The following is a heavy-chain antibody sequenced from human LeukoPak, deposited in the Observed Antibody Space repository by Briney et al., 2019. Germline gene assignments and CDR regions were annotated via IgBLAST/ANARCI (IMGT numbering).Heavy chain of an antibody. V-gene: IGHV4-4*02. CDR2: IYHSGST. CDR3: ARGDDSSGYRGAFDI. D-gene: IGHD3-22*01. CDR1: GGSISSSNW. Sequence: PSETLSLTCAVSGGSISSSNWWSWVRQPPGKGLEWIGEIYHSGSTNYNPSLKSRVTISVDKSKNQFSLKLSSVTAADTAVYYCARGDDSSGYRGAFDIWGQGTMVTVSS. J-gene: IGHJ3*02.